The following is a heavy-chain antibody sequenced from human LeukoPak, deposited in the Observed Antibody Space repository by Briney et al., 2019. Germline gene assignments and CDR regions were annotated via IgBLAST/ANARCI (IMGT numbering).Heavy chain of an antibody. CDR1: GFSLSTSGVG. CDR2: IYWDDDK. V-gene: IGHV2-5*02. D-gene: IGHD2-15*01. CDR3: ALISVVVAAINWFDP. J-gene: IGHJ5*02. Sequence: SGPTLVKPTQTLTLTCTFSGFSLSTSGVGVGWIRQPPGKALEWLALIYWDDDKRYSPSLKSRLTITKDTSKNQVVLTMTNMDPVDTATYYCALISVVVAAINWFDPWGQGTLVTVSS.